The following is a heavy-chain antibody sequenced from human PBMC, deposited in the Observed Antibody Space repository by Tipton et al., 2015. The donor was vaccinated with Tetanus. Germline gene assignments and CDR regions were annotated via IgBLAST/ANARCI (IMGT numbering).Heavy chain of an antibody. Sequence: QLVQSGDEVKRPGAXVKXXCKXXXYTXXXYGIXWVRXXPGQXLEWMGWVSAYNGRTNYAQKVRDRVTMXTDTSTSTAYMELSSLRXXXTAXXYCAXXVRXEMGFDXWGRGXRVTXSS. CDR2: VSAYNGRT. J-gene: IGHJ4*02. CDR3: AXXVRXEMGFDX. V-gene: IGHV1-18*01. D-gene: IGHD1-26*01. CDR1: XYTXXXYG.